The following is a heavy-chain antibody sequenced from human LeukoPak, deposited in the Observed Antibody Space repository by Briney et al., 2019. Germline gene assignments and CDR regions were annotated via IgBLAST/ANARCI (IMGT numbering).Heavy chain of an antibody. CDR3: ARFRSAVAGTHNYYYLDV. D-gene: IGHD6-19*01. CDR2: VSYSGST. Sequence: SETLSLTCTVSDGSISSYYWSWIRLPPGKGLEYIGYVSYSGSTNYNPSLESRLTISLDTSKNQISLRLRSVTAADTAVYYCARFRSAVAGTHNYYYLDVWGKGTTVTVSS. V-gene: IGHV4-59*01. J-gene: IGHJ6*03. CDR1: DGSISSYY.